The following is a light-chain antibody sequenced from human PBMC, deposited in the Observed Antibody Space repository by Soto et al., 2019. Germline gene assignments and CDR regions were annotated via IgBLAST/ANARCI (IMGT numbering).Light chain of an antibody. CDR3: SSYASGGTYV. J-gene: IGLJ1*01. Sequence: QSVLTQPASVSGSPGQSIAISCTGTSSDVGGYNSVSWYQQHPGKAPKLMIYDVTNRPSGVSNRFSGSKSGNTASLTISWLQAEDDADYYCSSYASGGTYVFGTGTKVTV. CDR1: SSDVGGYNS. V-gene: IGLV2-14*01. CDR2: DVT.